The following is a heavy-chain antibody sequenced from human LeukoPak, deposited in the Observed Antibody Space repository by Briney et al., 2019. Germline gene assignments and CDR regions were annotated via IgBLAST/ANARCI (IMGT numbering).Heavy chain of an antibody. CDR3: ARLRYFDWLAFDY. J-gene: IGHJ4*02. D-gene: IGHD3-9*01. CDR1: GGSISSSSYY. Sequence: PSETLSLTCTVSGGSISSSSYYWGWIRQPPGKGLEWIGSIYYSGSTYYNPSLKSRVTISVDTSKNQFSLKLSPVTAADTAVYYCARLRYFDWLAFDYWGQGTLVTVSS. V-gene: IGHV4-39*01. CDR2: IYYSGST.